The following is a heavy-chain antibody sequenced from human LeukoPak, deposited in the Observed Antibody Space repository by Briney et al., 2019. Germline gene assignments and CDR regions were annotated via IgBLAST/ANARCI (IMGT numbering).Heavy chain of an antibody. CDR1: GGTFSSYA. CDR2: IIPILGIA. V-gene: IGHV1-69*04. J-gene: IGHJ4*02. Sequence: SVKVSCKASGGTFSSYAISWVRQAPGQGLEWMGRIIPILGIANYAQKFQGRVTITADKSTSTAYMELSSLRSEDTAVYYCARGLGNTVMAPDYWGQGTLVTVSS. D-gene: IGHD5-18*01. CDR3: ARGLGNTVMAPDY.